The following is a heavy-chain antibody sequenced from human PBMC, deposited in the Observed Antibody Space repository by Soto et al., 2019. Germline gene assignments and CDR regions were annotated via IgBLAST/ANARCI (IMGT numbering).Heavy chain of an antibody. Sequence: ASVKVSCKASGYTFTGYYMHWVRQAPGQGLEWMGWINPNSGGTNYAQKFQGRVTMTRDTSISTAYMELSRLRSDDTAVYYCARDHIVVVVAAPPEFDYWGQGTLVTVSS. J-gene: IGHJ4*02. CDR3: ARDHIVVVVAAPPEFDY. D-gene: IGHD2-15*01. CDR1: GYTFTGYY. V-gene: IGHV1-2*02. CDR2: INPNSGGT.